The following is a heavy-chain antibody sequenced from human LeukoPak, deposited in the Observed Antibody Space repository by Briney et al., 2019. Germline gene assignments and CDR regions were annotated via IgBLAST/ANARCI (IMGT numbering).Heavy chain of an antibody. J-gene: IGHJ4*02. D-gene: IGHD1-26*01. V-gene: IGHV4-39*01. CDR1: GGSISSSSYY. CDR2: IYYSGST. CDR3: ARRGAQSHNFDY. Sequence: SETLSLTCTVSGGSISSSSYYWGWIRQPPGKGLEWIGSIYYSGSTYYNPSLKSRITISVDTSKNQFSLKLSSVTAADTAVYYCARRGAQSHNFDYWGQGTLVTVSS.